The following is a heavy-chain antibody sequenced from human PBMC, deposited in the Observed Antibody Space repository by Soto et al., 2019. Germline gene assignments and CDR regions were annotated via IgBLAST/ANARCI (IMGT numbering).Heavy chain of an antibody. D-gene: IGHD5-12*01. J-gene: IGHJ4*02. CDR1: EVRSTIRG. Sequence: PGGTLRLSCKVSEVRSTIRGMAWVRQAPGKGLEWVAGLGEFGSTTHYAESVKGRFTVSRANSEKTLFLEMGNLRGEDTAIYYCAREESLCKGVACWHSFDSWGLGTLVTVSS. CDR3: AREESLCKGVACWHSFDS. V-gene: IGHV3-23*01. CDR2: LGEFGSTT.